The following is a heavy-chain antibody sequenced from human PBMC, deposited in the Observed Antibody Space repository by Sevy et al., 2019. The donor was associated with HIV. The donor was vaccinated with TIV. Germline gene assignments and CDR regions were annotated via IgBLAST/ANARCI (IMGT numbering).Heavy chain of an antibody. Sequence: GGSLRLSCSASGFTFSNYAMHWVRQAPGKGLEYVSGLSSDNAGSTYYADSVNGRFTISRDNSKDTLYLQMSSLRNEDTAVYYCVKDRIETILWSKGDWFDPWGQGTLVTVSS. CDR3: VKDRIETILWSKGDWFDP. V-gene: IGHV3-64D*06. CDR1: GFTFSNYA. CDR2: LSSDNAGST. D-gene: IGHD3-9*01. J-gene: IGHJ5*02.